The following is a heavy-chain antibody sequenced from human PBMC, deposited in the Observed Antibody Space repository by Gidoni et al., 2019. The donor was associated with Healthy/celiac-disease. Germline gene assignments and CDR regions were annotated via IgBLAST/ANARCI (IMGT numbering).Heavy chain of an antibody. CDR1: GYPFTSSA. Sequence: QVQLVQSGAEVKKPGASVKVSCKATGYPFTSSAMHWVRQAPGQRLECMGWINAGNGNTKYSQKSQGRVTITRDTSASTAYMERSSLRSEDTAVYYCARGWVAGHFDYWGQGTLVTVSS. V-gene: IGHV1-3*01. J-gene: IGHJ4*02. D-gene: IGHD6-19*01. CDR3: ARGWVAGHFDY. CDR2: INAGNGNT.